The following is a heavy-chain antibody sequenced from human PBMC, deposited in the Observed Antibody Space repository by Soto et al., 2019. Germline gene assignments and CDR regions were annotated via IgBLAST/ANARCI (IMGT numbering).Heavy chain of an antibody. Sequence: ASVKLSCNASGGTFSSCSITLMREPPAQGLGRVGVIIPICATANTAQTFPGRVRITADKSTSTAYMELSSLRSEDTAVYSCARDQVDTAMVTYYYYGMDVWGQGATVTVSS. CDR2: IIPICATA. D-gene: IGHD5-18*01. CDR3: ARDQVDTAMVTYYYYGMDV. CDR1: GGTFSSCS. J-gene: IGHJ6*02. V-gene: IGHV1-69*06.